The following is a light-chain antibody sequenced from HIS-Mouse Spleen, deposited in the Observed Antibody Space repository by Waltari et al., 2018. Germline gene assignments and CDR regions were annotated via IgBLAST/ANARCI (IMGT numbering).Light chain of an antibody. V-gene: IGLV2-23*01. Sequence: QSVLTQPPSASGTPGQRVTIACSGSSSNIGSNTVNCYQQLPGTAPKLMIYEGSKRPSGVSNRFSGSKSGNTASLTISGLQAEDEADYYCCSYAGSSTVVFGGGTKLTVL. CDR1: SSNIGSNT. J-gene: IGLJ2*01. CDR2: EGS. CDR3: CSYAGSSTVV.